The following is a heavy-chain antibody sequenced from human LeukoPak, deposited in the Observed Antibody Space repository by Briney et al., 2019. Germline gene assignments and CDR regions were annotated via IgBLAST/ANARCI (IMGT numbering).Heavy chain of an antibody. CDR3: ARAPITMVRGAIDY. V-gene: IGHV1-69*13. D-gene: IGHD3-10*01. CDR2: IIPIFGAA. Sequence: ASVKVSCKASGDSFSSYAISWVRQAPGQGLEWMGGIIPIFGAAHYAQKFQGRVTITADESTNTAYMELSSLRSEDTAVYYCARAPITMVRGAIDYWGQGTLVTVSS. J-gene: IGHJ4*02. CDR1: GDSFSSYA.